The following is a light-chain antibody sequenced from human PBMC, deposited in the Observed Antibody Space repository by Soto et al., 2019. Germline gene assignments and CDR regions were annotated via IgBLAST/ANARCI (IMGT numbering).Light chain of an antibody. CDR1: RSNIGAVYD. CDR3: SSFAGPVWV. J-gene: IGLJ3*02. V-gene: IGLV1-40*01. Sequence: QSVLTQPPSVSGAPGQRGTISCTGGRSNIGAVYDVHWYQPLPGTAPKLLIYGNSNRPSGVPDRFSGSKAGNTASLTVFGLQAEDEADYYCSSFAGPVWVFGGGTKVTVL. CDR2: GNS.